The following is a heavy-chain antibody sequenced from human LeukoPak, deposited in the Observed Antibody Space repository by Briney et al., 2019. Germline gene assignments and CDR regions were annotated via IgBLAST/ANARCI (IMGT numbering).Heavy chain of an antibody. CDR2: IYYSGST. CDR3: ARGGSSLLYS. J-gene: IGHJ4*02. CDR1: GGSISSSSYY. D-gene: IGHD6-13*01. Sequence: SETLSLTCTVSGGSISSSSYYWSWIRQPPGKGLEWIGYIYYSGSTNYNPSLKSRVTISVDTSKNQFSLKLSSVTAADTAVYYCARGGSSLLYSWGQGALVTVSS. V-gene: IGHV4-61*01.